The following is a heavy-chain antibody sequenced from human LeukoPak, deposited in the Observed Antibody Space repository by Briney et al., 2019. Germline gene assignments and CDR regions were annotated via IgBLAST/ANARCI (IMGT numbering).Heavy chain of an antibody. CDR2: INHSGST. Sequence: SETLSLTCAVYGGSFSGYYWSWIRQPPGKGLEWIGEINHSGSTNYNPSLKSRVTISVDTSKNQFSLKLSSVTAADTAVYYCARGRMDIVVVPAAEWGQGTLVTVSS. J-gene: IGHJ4*02. V-gene: IGHV4-34*01. CDR3: ARGRMDIVVVPAAE. D-gene: IGHD2-2*03. CDR1: GGSFSGYY.